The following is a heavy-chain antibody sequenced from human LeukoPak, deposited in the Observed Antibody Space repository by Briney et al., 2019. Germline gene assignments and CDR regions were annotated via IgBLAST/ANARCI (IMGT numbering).Heavy chain of an antibody. Sequence: SETLSLTCTVSGGSISSYYWSWIRQPPGKGLEWIGYIYYSGSTNYNPSLKSRVTISVDTSKNQFSLKLSSVTAADTAVYYCARHVLPHRDGYNWVFDYWGQGTLVTVSS. CDR1: GGSISSYY. V-gene: IGHV4-59*08. D-gene: IGHD5-24*01. CDR2: IYYSGST. J-gene: IGHJ4*02. CDR3: ARHVLPHRDGYNWVFDY.